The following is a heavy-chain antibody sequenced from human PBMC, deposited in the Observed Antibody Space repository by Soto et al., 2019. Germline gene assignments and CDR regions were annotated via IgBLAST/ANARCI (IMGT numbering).Heavy chain of an antibody. J-gene: IGHJ5*02. D-gene: IGHD3-16*01. CDR1: GYPFTSYH. V-gene: IGHV1-46*01. CDR2: INPSDGRT. Sequence: AAVKVSCKASGYPFTSYHMHWLRQAPGQGLEWMGLINPSDGRTRYSQKFEGRVTMTSDTSTTIVYMELSSLRDEDTAVYYCAREMGACSDSSCYPGPYDSWGQGTLVTVSS. CDR3: AREMGACSDSSCYPGPYDS.